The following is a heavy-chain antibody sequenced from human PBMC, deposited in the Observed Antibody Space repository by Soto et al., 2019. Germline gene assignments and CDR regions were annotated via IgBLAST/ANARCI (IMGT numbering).Heavy chain of an antibody. Sequence: QITLKESGPTLVKPTQTLTLTCTFSGFSLNTSGVGVGWIRQPPGKALEWLVFIYWDDDKRYSPSLKNRLTNTKDTSXNQLVXXMTNMDPVDTATYFCAHRRDYYHDSSTYRDDAFDIWGQGTMVTVSS. CDR3: AHRRDYYHDSSTYRDDAFDI. CDR2: IYWDDDK. D-gene: IGHD3-22*01. CDR1: GFSLNTSGVG. J-gene: IGHJ3*02. V-gene: IGHV2-5*02.